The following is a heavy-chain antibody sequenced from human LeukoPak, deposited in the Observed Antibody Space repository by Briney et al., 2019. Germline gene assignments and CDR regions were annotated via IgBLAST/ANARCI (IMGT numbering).Heavy chain of an antibody. Sequence: GGFLRLSCSASGFTFSNYVMHWVRQAPGKGLEYVSAISSNGGSTYYADSVKGRFTISRDNSKNTLYLQMSSLRAEDTAVYYCVKDPRYSYGSWGQGTLVTVSS. D-gene: IGHD5-18*01. CDR3: VKDPRYSYGS. CDR1: GFTFSNYV. CDR2: ISSNGGST. J-gene: IGHJ4*02. V-gene: IGHV3-64D*09.